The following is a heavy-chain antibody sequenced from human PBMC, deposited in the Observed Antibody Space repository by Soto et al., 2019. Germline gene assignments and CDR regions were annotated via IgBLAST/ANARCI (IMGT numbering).Heavy chain of an antibody. V-gene: IGHV1-3*05. Sequence: QVQLVQSGAEEKKPGASVKVSCKASGYTFTSYAMHWVRQTPGQRLEWMGWINAGNGNTKYSQKFQGRVTITRDTSASTAYMELSSLRSEDTAVYYCAREDYGDYDWFDPWGQGTLVTVSS. J-gene: IGHJ5*02. CDR3: AREDYGDYDWFDP. CDR1: GYTFTSYA. CDR2: INAGNGNT. D-gene: IGHD4-17*01.